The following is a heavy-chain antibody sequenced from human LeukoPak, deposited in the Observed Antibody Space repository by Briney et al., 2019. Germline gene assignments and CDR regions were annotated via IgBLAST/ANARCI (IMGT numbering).Heavy chain of an antibody. D-gene: IGHD3-22*01. CDR1: GGTFSSYT. CDR2: IIPILGIA. CDR3: ARERYYDSRGHFHFDY. V-gene: IGHV1-69*04. Sequence: ASVKVSCKASGGTFSSYTISWVRQAPGQGLEWMGRIIPILGIANYAQKFQGRVTITADKSTSTAYMELSSLRSEDTAVYYCARERYYDSRGHFHFDYWGQGTLVTVSS. J-gene: IGHJ4*02.